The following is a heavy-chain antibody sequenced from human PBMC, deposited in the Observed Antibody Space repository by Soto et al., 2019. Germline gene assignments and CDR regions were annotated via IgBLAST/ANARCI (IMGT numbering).Heavy chain of an antibody. V-gene: IGHV3-21*06. CDR2: ISSTTNYI. CDR3: ARETEDLPSNFDY. J-gene: IGHJ4*02. Sequence: GGSLRLSCAASGFTFTRFSMNWVRQAPGKGLEWVSSISSTTNYIYYGDSMKGRFTISRDNAKNSLYLEMNSLRAEDTAVYYCARETEDLPSNFDYWGQGALVTVSS. CDR1: GFTFTRFS.